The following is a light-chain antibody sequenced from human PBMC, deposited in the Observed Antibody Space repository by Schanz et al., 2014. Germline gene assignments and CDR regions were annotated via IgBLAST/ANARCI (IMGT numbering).Light chain of an antibody. CDR2: EGT. Sequence: QSALTQPASVSGSPGQSITISCTGTSSDVGGYNYVSWYQQHPGKAPKLVISEGTKRPSGVSNRFSGSKSGNTASLTISGLQAEDEADYYCSSYAGSNNWRVFGGGTKLTVL. V-gene: IGLV2-14*01. CDR1: SSDVGGYNY. J-gene: IGLJ2*01. CDR3: SSYAGSNNWRV.